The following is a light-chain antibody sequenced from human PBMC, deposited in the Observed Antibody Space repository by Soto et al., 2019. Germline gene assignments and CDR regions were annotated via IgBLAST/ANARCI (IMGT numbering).Light chain of an antibody. V-gene: IGLV2-14*01. Sequence: LTPPASVSGSTGQSITISCTGTSSDVGNYKYVSWYQQHPGKAPKLMIYEVSNRPSGVSNRFSGSKSGNTASLTISGLQAEDETDYYCFSYTSSGTYVFGTGTKVTVL. CDR1: SSDVGNYKY. CDR3: FSYTSSGTYV. CDR2: EVS. J-gene: IGLJ1*01.